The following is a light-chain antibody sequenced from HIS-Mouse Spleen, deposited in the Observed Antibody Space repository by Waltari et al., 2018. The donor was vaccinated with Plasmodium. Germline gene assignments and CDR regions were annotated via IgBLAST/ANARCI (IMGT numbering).Light chain of an antibody. CDR1: QSISSY. CDR2: AAS. V-gene: IGKV1-39*01. CDR3: QQSYSTPLFT. J-gene: IGKJ3*01. Sequence: DVQMTQSPSFLSASVGARVSIHCRGSQSISSYLHWYQQKPGKAPKLLLYAASSLQSGVPSRFSGSGSGTDFTLTISSLQPEDFATYYCQQSYSTPLFTFGPGTKVDIK.